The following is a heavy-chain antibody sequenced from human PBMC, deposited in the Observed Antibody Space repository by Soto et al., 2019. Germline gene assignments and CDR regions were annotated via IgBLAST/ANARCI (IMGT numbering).Heavy chain of an antibody. CDR2: IIPIFGTA. J-gene: IGHJ3*02. Sequence: SVKVSCKASGGTFSSYAISWVRQAPGQGLEWMGGIIPIFGTANYAQKFQGRVTMTADESTSKAYMELSSLRSEDTAVYYCARDLSIAGPDAFDIWGQGTMVTVSS. V-gene: IGHV1-69*13. CDR3: ARDLSIAGPDAFDI. CDR1: GGTFSSYA. D-gene: IGHD3-16*02.